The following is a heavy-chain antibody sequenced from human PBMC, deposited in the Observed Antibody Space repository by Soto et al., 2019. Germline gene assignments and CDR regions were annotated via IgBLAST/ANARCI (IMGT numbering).Heavy chain of an antibody. J-gene: IGHJ4*02. CDR3: ARFRRDLAALDPHY. CDR1: GGTFSSYA. D-gene: IGHD6-6*01. V-gene: IGHV1-69*13. CDR2: IIPIFGTA. Sequence: ASVKVSCKASGGTFSSYAISWVRQAPGQGLEWMGGIIPIFGTANYAQKFQGRVTITADESTSTAYMELSSLRSEDTAVYYCARFRRDLAALDPHYWGQGTLVTVSS.